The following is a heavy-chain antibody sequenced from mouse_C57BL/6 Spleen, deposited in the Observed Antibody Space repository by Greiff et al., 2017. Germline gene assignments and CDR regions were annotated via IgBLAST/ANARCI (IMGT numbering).Heavy chain of an antibody. D-gene: IGHD2-4*01. Sequence: QVQLQQPGAELVKPGASVTLSCKASGYTLTSYWMHWVKQRPGRGLEWIGRIDPNSGGTKYNEKFKSKATLTVDKPASTAYMQLSSLTTEHSAVYYCATLYYEEYYFDYWGQGTTLTVSS. CDR3: ATLYYEEYYFDY. V-gene: IGHV1-72*01. CDR2: IDPNSGGT. J-gene: IGHJ2*01. CDR1: GYTLTSYW.